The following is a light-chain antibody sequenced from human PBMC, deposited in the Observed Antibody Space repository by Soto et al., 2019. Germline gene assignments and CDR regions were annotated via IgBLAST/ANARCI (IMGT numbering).Light chain of an antibody. J-gene: IGLJ3*02. Sequence: QSVLTQPRSVSGSPGQSVTISCTGTSSDVGGYNYVSWYQQHPGKAPKLMIYDVSKRPSGVPDRFSGSKSGNTASLTISGLQAEDGADYYCCSYAGGYTWVFGGGTQLTVL. CDR2: DVS. CDR3: CSYAGGYTWV. V-gene: IGLV2-11*01. CDR1: SSDVGGYNY.